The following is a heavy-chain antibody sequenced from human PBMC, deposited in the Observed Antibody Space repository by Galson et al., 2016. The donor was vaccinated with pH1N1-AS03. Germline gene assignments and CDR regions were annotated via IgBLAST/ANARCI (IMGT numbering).Heavy chain of an antibody. CDR2: ISHNGDTK. J-gene: IGHJ4*02. Sequence: LRLSCAASGFTLSRYGVHWVRPAPGTRLEWVALISHNGDTKFYEDSVKDRFTISRDNAKTTIYLQMVSLRSEHPAVYYCARRYYFDYWGQGTLVTVPS. V-gene: IGHV3-30*03. CDR1: GFTLSRYG. CDR3: ARRYYFDY. D-gene: IGHD3-16*02.